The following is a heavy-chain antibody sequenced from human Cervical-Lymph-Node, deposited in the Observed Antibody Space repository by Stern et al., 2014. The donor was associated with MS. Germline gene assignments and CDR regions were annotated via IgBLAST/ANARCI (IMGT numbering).Heavy chain of an antibody. J-gene: IGHJ4*02. Sequence: EMQLVESGGGLVQPGGSLRLSCAASGFTLSRYWMHWVRQAPGKGLVWLSRMNNDGTTTNYADSVKGRFTISRDNAKNMVYLQVNSLRVDDTAVYYCARDVQGDGNYNLDHWGQGTLVTVSS. D-gene: IGHD1-1*01. CDR1: GFTLSRYW. CDR2: MNNDGTTT. V-gene: IGHV3-74*01. CDR3: ARDVQGDGNYNLDH.